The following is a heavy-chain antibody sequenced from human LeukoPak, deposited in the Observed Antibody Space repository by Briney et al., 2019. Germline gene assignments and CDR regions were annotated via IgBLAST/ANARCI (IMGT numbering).Heavy chain of an antibody. J-gene: IGHJ4*02. CDR2: IWYDGSNK. D-gene: IGHD5-12*01. V-gene: IGHV3-33*08. Sequence: GGSLRLSCTASGFTFSSYSMNWVRQAPGKGLEWVAVIWYDGSNKYYADSVKGRFTISRDNSKNTLYLQMNSLRAEDTAVYYCARDKGSGYDKGFDYWGQGTLVTVSS. CDR1: GFTFSSYS. CDR3: ARDKGSGYDKGFDY.